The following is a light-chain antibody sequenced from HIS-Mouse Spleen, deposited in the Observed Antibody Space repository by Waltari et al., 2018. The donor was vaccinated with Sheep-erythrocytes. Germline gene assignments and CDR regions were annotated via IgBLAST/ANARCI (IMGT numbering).Light chain of an antibody. Sequence: SYELTQPPSVSVFPGQTARIPCSGAALPTKYAYWYQQKSGQAPVLVIYEDSKRPSGIPERFSGSTSGTMATLTISGAQVEDEADYYCYSTDSSGNHWVFGGGTKLTVL. J-gene: IGLJ3*02. V-gene: IGLV3-10*01. CDR3: YSTDSSGNHWV. CDR2: EDS. CDR1: ALPTKY.